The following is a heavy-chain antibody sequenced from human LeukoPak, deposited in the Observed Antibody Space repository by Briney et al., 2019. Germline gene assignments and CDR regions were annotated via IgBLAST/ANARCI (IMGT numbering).Heavy chain of an antibody. CDR3: AKDRVAGIGYWFFDL. D-gene: IGHD6-19*01. CDR2: ISWDSGTI. CDR1: GFTFDDYA. V-gene: IGHV3-9*01. J-gene: IGHJ2*01. Sequence: GGSLRLSCAGSGFTFDDYAIHWVRQAPGKGLERVSGISWDSGTIVYADSVKGRFTISRDNSKNSLYLQMNSLRAEGAAFYYCAKDRVAGIGYWFFDLWGRGTLVTVSS.